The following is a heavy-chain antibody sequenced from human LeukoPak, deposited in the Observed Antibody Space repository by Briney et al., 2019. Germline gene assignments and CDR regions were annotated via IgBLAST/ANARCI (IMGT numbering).Heavy chain of an antibody. CDR1: GFTFSNYA. CDR2: ISASGSST. J-gene: IGHJ4*02. V-gene: IGHV3-64*01. Sequence: PGGSLRLSCAASGFTFSNYAMHWVRQAPGKGLEYVSAISASGSSTYYANPVKGRFTFSRDNSKNTLYLQVGSLTVEDMAVYYCARSPSYFGSARYYFDSWGRGTLVTVSS. D-gene: IGHD3-10*01. CDR3: ARSPSYFGSARYYFDS.